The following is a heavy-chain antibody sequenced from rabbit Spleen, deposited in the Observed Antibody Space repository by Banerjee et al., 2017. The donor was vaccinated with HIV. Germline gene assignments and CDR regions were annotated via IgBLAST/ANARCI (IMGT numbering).Heavy chain of an antibody. CDR1: GFSFSDRDV. CDR3: ARDLASVVGWNFGL. J-gene: IGHJ4*01. V-gene: IGHV1S45*01. Sequence: QEQLVESGGGLVQPEGSLTLTCKASGFSFSDRDVMCWVRQAPGKGLQWIACIDASTGKPVYATWASGRFTISRTSSTTVTLRMTSLTAADRATYFCARDLASVVGWNFGLWGPGTLVTVS. D-gene: IGHD3-1*01. CDR2: IDASTGKP.